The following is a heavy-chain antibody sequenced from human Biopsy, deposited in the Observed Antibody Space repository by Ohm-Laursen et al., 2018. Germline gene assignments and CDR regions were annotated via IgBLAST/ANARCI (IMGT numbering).Heavy chain of an antibody. J-gene: IGHJ6*02. CDR2: IYYSGST. CDR1: GGSISSDY. D-gene: IGHD2/OR15-2a*01. Sequence: TLSLTCTVSGGSISSDYWSWIRQTPGQGLEWIGYIYYSGSTNYNPSLKSRVTISVDTSKNQFSLRLNSVTAADTAVYYCARATNSTGWPYYYFYGMDVWGQGTTVTVSS. V-gene: IGHV4-59*01. CDR3: ARATNSTGWPYYYFYGMDV.